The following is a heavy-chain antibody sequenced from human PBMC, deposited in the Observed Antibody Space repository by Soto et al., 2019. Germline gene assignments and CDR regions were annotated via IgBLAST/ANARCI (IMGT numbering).Heavy chain of an antibody. D-gene: IGHD2-2*01. Sequence: GESLKISCAASGFSFSDYYMSWIRQAPGKGLEWVSYIRSSDNTRYYADSVKGRFTISRDNAKNSLYLQMNSLRAEDTAVYYCARGNALYDYWGQGTLVTVSS. J-gene: IGHJ4*02. V-gene: IGHV3-11*01. CDR2: IRSSDNTR. CDR3: ARGNALYDY. CDR1: GFSFSDYY.